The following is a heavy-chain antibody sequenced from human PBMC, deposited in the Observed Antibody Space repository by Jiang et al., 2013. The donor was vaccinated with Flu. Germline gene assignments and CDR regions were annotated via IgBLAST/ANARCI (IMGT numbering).Heavy chain of an antibody. Sequence: SGAEVKKPGSSVKVSCKASGGTFTTHAMSWVRQAPGQGLEWVGTILPVFGSTFYAERVHGRMTITADRSTHTAYMVLNSLRSDDTAVYFCASVPINDQSSLYVSDYLDFWGQGTQLTVSS. CDR1: GGTFTTHA. J-gene: IGHJ4*02. CDR2: ILPVFGST. CDR3: ASVPINDQSSLYVSDYLDF. V-gene: IGHV1-69*06. D-gene: IGHD1-1*01.